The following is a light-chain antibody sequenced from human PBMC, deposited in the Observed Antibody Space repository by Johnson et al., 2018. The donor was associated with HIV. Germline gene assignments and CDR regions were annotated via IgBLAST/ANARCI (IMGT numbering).Light chain of an antibody. CDR1: SSNIGNNY. V-gene: IGLV1-51*01. CDR2: DNN. J-gene: IGLJ1*01. Sequence: QSVLTQPPSVSAAPGQKVTISCSGSSSNIGNNYVSWYQQLPGTAPKLLIYDNNKRPSGIPDRFSGSKSGTSATLGITGLQTGDEADYYFGTWDSSLSASYVFGTGTKVTVL. CDR3: GTWDSSLSASYV.